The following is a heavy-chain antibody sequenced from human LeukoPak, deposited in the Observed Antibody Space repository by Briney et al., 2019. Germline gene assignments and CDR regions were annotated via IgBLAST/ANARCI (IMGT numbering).Heavy chain of an antibody. J-gene: IGHJ4*02. CDR1: GFTFSSYA. CDR2: ISSNGGST. D-gene: IGHD3-3*01. Sequence: PGGSLRLSCAASGFTFSSYAMRWVRQAPGKGLEYVSAISSNGGSTYYANSVKGRFTISRDNSKNTLYLQMGSLRAEDMAVYYCARQVYDFWSGYYSDYWGQGTLVTVSS. V-gene: IGHV3-64*01. CDR3: ARQVYDFWSGYYSDY.